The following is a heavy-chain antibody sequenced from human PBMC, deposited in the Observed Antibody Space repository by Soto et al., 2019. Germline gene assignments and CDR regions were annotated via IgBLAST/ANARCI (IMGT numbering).Heavy chain of an antibody. V-gene: IGHV6-1*01. J-gene: IGHJ6*02. CDR2: TYYRSRWSF. D-gene: IGHD3-10*01. CDR1: GDSVSSNSGA. CDR3: EGVTWLGAMDF. Sequence: ALSITCVSSGDSVSSNSGAWNWIRQSPSRGLEWLGRTYYRSRWSFDYALSVKSRLTIDPDTSKNQFSLHLDSLTPEDTAVYDCEGVTWLGAMDFWGQRTPVSVS.